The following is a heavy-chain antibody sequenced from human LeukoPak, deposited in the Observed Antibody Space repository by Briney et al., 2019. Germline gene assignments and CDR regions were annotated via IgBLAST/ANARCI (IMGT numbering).Heavy chain of an antibody. D-gene: IGHD3-10*01. CDR3: ARESYYYGSGTVYYYYMDV. J-gene: IGHJ6*03. V-gene: IGHV1-18*01. CDR1: GYTFTSYG. CDR2: ISAYNGNT. Sequence: ASVKVSCKASGYTFTSYGISWVRQAPGQGLEWMGWISAYNGNTNYAQKLQGRVTMTTDTSTSTAYMELRSLRSDDTAVYYCARESYYYGSGTVYYYYMDVWGKGTTVTVSS.